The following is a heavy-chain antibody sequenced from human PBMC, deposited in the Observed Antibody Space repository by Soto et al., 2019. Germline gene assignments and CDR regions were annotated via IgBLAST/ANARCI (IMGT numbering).Heavy chain of an antibody. Sequence: GRSLRLSCAASGFTFSGYGMSWVRQASGKGLEWVSSIGPSGVDTYYADSVKGRFTISRDNSKNIRYLQMNSLRAEDTAVYYCAKLVAAVGTNYWGQGTLVTVSS. CDR3: AKLVAAVGTNY. CDR1: GFTFSGYG. V-gene: IGHV3-23*01. D-gene: IGHD6-13*01. J-gene: IGHJ4*02. CDR2: IGPSGVDT.